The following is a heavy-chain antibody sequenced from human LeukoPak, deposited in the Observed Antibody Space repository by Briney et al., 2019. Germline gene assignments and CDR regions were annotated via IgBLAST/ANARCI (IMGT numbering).Heavy chain of an antibody. CDR2: INSDGINT. CDR3: AREMGIYSYAFDI. J-gene: IGHJ3*02. V-gene: IGHV3-74*01. CDR1: GFTFSNYW. Sequence: GGSLRLSCAASGFTFSNYWMHWVRHAPGKGLVWVSRINSDGINTSYADSVKGRFTISRDNAKNTLYLQMNSLRAEDTAVYYCAREMGIYSYAFDIWGQGTMVTVSS. D-gene: IGHD4-11*01.